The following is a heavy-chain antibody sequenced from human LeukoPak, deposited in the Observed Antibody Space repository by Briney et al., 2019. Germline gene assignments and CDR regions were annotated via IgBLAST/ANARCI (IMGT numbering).Heavy chain of an antibody. CDR1: GGSFSGYY. D-gene: IGHD6-13*01. V-gene: IGHV4-34*01. CDR2: INHSGST. J-gene: IGHJ4*02. CDR3: ASSDSSSWYVRVVYYVY. Sequence: PSETLSLTCAVYGGSFSGYYWSWIRQPPGKGLEWIGEINHSGSTNYNPSLKSRVTISVDTSKNQSSLKLSSVTAADTAVYYCASSDSSSWYVRVVYYVYWGQGTLVTVSS.